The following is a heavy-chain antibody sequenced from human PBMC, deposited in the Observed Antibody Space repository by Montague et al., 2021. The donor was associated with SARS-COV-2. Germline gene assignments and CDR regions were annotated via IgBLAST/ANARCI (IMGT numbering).Heavy chain of an antibody. CDR3: ARELVGVAARGTNWFDP. CDR1: GGSISSGSYY. J-gene: IGHJ5*02. CDR2: INTSGST. Sequence: TLSLTCTVSGGSISSGSYYWSWIRQPAGKGLEWIGRINTSGSTNYKPSLKSRVTISVDTSKNQFSLKLSSVTAADTAVYYCARELVGVAARGTNWFDPWGQGTLVTVSS. D-gene: IGHD2-15*01. V-gene: IGHV4-61*02.